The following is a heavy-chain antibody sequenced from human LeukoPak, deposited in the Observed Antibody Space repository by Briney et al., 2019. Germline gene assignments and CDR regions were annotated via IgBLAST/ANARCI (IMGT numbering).Heavy chain of an antibody. J-gene: IGHJ4*02. D-gene: IGHD2-8*01. V-gene: IGHV1-69*13. CDR1: GRTFSSYA. Sequence: SVKVSCKASGRTFSSYAISWVRQAPGQGLEWRGGILPIFGTANYAQKFQGRVTITADESTSKAYMELSSLRSEGTAVFYCARVKATFRFLPMYADHDYWGQGTLVTVSS. CDR3: ARVKATFRFLPMYADHDY. CDR2: ILPIFGTA.